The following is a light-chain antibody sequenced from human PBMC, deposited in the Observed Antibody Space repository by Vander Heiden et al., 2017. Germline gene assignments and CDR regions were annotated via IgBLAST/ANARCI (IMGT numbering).Light chain of an antibody. J-gene: IGLJ1*01. V-gene: IGLV2-8*01. Sequence: QSALTQPPSASVSPGQPVTISCTGTSSDVGGYNFVSWYQHHPDTAPNLMIYDVTKRPSGVPDRFSGSKSGDTASLTVSGLQAEDEAEYYCSSYSSSDSYVFGTGTKVTVL. CDR3: SSYSSSDSYV. CDR2: DVT. CDR1: SSDVGGYNF.